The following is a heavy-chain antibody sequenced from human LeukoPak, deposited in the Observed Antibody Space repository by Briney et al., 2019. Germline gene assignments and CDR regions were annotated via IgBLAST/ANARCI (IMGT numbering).Heavy chain of an antibody. CDR2: ISGSGGST. V-gene: IGHV3-23*01. Sequence: PGGSLRLSCAASGFTFSSYAMNWVRQAPGKGLEWVSAISGSGGSTFYADSVKGRFTISRDNSKNTLYLQMNSLRAEDTAVYYCAKDRSALIVVAGTTDYWGQGTLVTVSS. D-gene: IGHD6-19*01. J-gene: IGHJ4*02. CDR1: GFTFSSYA. CDR3: AKDRSALIVVAGTTDY.